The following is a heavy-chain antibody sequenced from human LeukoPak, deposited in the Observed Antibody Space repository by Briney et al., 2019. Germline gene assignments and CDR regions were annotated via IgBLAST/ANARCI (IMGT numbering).Heavy chain of an antibody. V-gene: IGHV1-18*01. Sequence: ASVKVSCKASGYTFTSYGISWVRQAPGQGLEWMGWISAYNGNTNYAQKLQGRVTMTTDTSTSTAYMELRSLRSDDTAVYYCASAGASSGYSPLHYWGQGTLVTVSS. D-gene: IGHD3-22*01. CDR1: GYTFTSYG. J-gene: IGHJ4*02. CDR2: ISAYNGNT. CDR3: ASAGASSGYSPLHY.